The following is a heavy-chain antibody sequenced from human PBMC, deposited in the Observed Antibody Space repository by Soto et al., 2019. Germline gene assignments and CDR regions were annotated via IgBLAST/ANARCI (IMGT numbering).Heavy chain of an antibody. D-gene: IGHD6-19*01. J-gene: IGHJ4*02. CDR3: GKDFGGIAVAGFGSLGVDH. Sequence: QVQLVESGGGVVQPGRSLRLSCTASGFTFGSYGIHWVRQAPGKGLEWLTVISYDGGNTYYADSVKGRFTISRDKSKNTLYLQMNSLRVEDTAMYYCGKDFGGIAVAGFGSLGVDHWGQGALVTVSS. CDR2: ISYDGGNT. CDR1: GFTFGSYG. V-gene: IGHV3-30*18.